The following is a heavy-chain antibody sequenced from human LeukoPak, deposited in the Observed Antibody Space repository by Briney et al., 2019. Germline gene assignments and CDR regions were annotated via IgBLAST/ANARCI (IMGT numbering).Heavy chain of an antibody. Sequence: GGSLRLSCAASEFTFSSHWMYWVRQAPGKGLVWVSRINSDGNSTSYADSVKGRFTISRDNAKNTLYLQMNSLRAEDTAEYSCATGTTVPWYLALWCCGTVATVTS. CDR1: EFTFSSHW. D-gene: IGHD1-1*01. CDR2: INSDGNST. J-gene: IGHJ2*01. V-gene: IGHV3-74*01. CDR3: ATGTTVPWYLAL.